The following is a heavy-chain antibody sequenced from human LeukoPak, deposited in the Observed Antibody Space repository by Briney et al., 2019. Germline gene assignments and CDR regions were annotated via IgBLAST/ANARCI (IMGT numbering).Heavy chain of an antibody. CDR2: IYHSGST. J-gene: IGHJ4*02. D-gene: IGHD5-12*01. CDR1: GGSFSGYY. Sequence: SETLSLTCAVYGGSFSGYYWGWIRQPPGKGLEWIGSIYHSGSTYYNPSLKSRVTISVDTSKNHFSLNLSSVTAADMAAYYCARGHSGYDSFDYWGQGTLVTVSS. CDR3: ARGHSGYDSFDY. V-gene: IGHV4-38-2*01.